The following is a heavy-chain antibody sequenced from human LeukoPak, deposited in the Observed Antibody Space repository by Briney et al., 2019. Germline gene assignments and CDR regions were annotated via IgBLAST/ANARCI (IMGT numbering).Heavy chain of an antibody. CDR1: GFTFSNYG. J-gene: IGHJ4*02. V-gene: IGHV3-23*01. Sequence: GGSLRLSCAASGFTFSNYGMSWVRQAPGKGLEWVSAISGSGTNTYYADSVKGRFTISRDNSKSTLYLQMSSLTAKDTAVYYCAKDRSIGTYYTFDSWGQGTLVTVSS. D-gene: IGHD1-26*01. CDR2: ISGSGTNT. CDR3: AKDRSIGTYYTFDS.